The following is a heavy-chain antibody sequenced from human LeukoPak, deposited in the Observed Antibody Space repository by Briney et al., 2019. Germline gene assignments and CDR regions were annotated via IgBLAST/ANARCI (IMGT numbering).Heavy chain of an antibody. D-gene: IGHD1-26*01. V-gene: IGHV1-18*04. CDR2: ISAYKGNT. Sequence: ASVKVSCKASGYTFTNYGISWVRQAPGQGLEWMGWISAYKGNTNYAQKFQGRVTMTTDTSTSTVYMELRSLRSDDTAMYYCASRSGTYPYYFDYWGQGTLVTVSS. CDR3: ASRSGTYPYYFDY. J-gene: IGHJ4*02. CDR1: GYTFTNYG.